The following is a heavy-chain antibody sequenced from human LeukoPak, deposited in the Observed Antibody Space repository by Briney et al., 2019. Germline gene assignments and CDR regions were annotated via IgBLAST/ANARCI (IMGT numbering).Heavy chain of an antibody. CDR1: GYTFTSYG. D-gene: IGHD3-22*01. CDR2: ISAYNGHT. V-gene: IGHV1-18*01. CDR3: ARDSSGFPRDASDY. J-gene: IGHJ4*02. Sequence: GASVKVSCKASGYTFTSYGINWVRQAPGQGLEWMGWISAYNGHTNYAQKLQGRVTMTTDTSTSTAHMELRSLRSDDPAVYFCARDSSGFPRDASDYWGQGTLVTVSS.